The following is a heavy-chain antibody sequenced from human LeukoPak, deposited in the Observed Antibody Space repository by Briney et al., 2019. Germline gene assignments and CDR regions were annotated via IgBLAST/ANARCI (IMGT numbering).Heavy chain of an antibody. D-gene: IGHD6-13*01. CDR1: GFTFSSYS. CDR2: ISSSSSYI. J-gene: IGHJ4*02. CDR3: ARGSVQAAAAGINPDY. V-gene: IGHV3-21*01. Sequence: GGSLRLSCAASGFTFSSYSMNWVRQAPGKGLEWVSSISSSSSYIYYADSVKGRFTISRDNAKNSLYLQMNSLRAEDTAVYYCARGSVQAAAAGINPDYWGQGTLVTASS.